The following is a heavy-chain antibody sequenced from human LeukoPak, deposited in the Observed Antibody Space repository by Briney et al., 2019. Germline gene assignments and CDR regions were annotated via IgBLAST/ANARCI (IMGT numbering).Heavy chain of an antibody. V-gene: IGHV3-23*01. CDR1: GFTFSSYA. CDR2: IRGSGGST. J-gene: IGHJ4*02. Sequence: GGSLRLSCAASGFTFSSYAMSWVRQAPGKGLEWVSAIRGSGGSTYYADSVKGRFTISRDNSKNTLYLQMNSLRAEDTAVYYCAKIHWGIVVVPAAHFDYWGQGTLVTVSS. CDR3: AKIHWGIVVVPAAHFDY. D-gene: IGHD2-2*01.